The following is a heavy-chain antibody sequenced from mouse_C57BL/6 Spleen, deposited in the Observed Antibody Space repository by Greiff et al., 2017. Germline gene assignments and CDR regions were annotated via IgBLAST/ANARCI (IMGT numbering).Heavy chain of an antibody. CDR2: IDPSDSET. V-gene: IGHV1-52*01. CDR1: GYTFTSYW. CDR3: ARATVVTTGPFDY. J-gene: IGHJ2*01. D-gene: IGHD2-2*01. Sequence: QVQLQQPGAELVRPGSSVKLSCKASGYTFTSYWMHWVKQRPIQGLEWIGNIDPSDSETHYNQKFKDKATLTVDKSSSTAYMQLSSLTSEDSAVYYGARATVVTTGPFDYWGKGTTLTVSS.